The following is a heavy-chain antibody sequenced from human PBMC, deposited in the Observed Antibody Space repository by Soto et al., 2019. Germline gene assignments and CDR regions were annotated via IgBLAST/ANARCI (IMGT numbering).Heavy chain of an antibody. Sequence: GGSLRLSCAASGFDSSDYSMSWIRQAPGKGLEWVSYLSQSGSTAYYADSVKGRFAVSRDDAKNSLYLQMNSLRVEDTAVYYCARVTRYTYSNYDWLDPWGQGTLVT. J-gene: IGHJ5*02. CDR3: ARVTRYTYSNYDWLDP. CDR2: LSQSGSTA. D-gene: IGHD4-4*01. V-gene: IGHV3-11*01. CDR1: GFDSSDYS.